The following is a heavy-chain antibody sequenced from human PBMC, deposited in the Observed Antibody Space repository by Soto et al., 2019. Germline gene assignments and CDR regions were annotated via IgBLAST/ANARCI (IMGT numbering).Heavy chain of an antibody. CDR2: INPNSGDT. D-gene: IGHD1-26*01. CDR1: GYIFTGYY. J-gene: IGHJ4*02. Sequence: QVQLVQSGAEVKKPGASVKVSCKASGYIFTGYYIHWVRQAPGQGLEWLGWINPNSGDTRYAQKFQGGVTMTRDTSISTAYMELSRLRSDDTAVYYCARAGTYYYEYWGQGTLVTVSS. V-gene: IGHV1-2*02. CDR3: ARAGTYYYEY.